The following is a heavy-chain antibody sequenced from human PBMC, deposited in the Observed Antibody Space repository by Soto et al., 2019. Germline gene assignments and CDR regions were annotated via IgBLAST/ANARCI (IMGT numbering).Heavy chain of an antibody. CDR3: AREVRDEDIVLVPAAIGPYYYYYGMDV. Sequence: GGSLRLSCAASGFTFSSYAMHWVRQAPGKGLEWVAVISYDGSNKYYADSVKGRFTISRDNSKNTLYLQMNSLRAEDTAVYYCAREVRDEDIVLVPAAIGPYYYYYGMDVWGQGTTVTVSS. CDR2: ISYDGSNK. J-gene: IGHJ6*02. D-gene: IGHD2-2*01. V-gene: IGHV3-30-3*01. CDR1: GFTFSSYA.